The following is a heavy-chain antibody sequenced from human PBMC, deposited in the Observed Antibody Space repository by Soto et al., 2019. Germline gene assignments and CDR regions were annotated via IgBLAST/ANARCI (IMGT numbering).Heavy chain of an antibody. CDR1: SGSISSYY. Sequence: SETLSLTCTVSSGSISSYYWSWIRQPAGKGLEWIGRIYTSGSTNYNPSLKSRVTMSLDTSKNQFSLKLTSVTAADTALYYCARGNCSSPNCYSFSGYYGMDVWGQGTRSPSP. J-gene: IGHJ6*02. V-gene: IGHV4-4*07. D-gene: IGHD2-2*01. CDR3: ARGNCSSPNCYSFSGYYGMDV. CDR2: IYTSGST.